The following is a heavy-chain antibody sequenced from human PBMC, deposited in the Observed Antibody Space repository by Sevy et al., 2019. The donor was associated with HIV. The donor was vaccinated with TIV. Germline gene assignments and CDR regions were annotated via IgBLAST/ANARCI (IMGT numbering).Heavy chain of an antibody. Sequence: ASVKVSCKVSGYTLTQLSMHWVRQTPGKGLEWMGRFDPEDGTTIYAQKFQGRVTMTEDTSTDTAYLELRSLRSEATAVYYCATTREYYSDNSGYLDYWGRGTLVTVSS. CDR2: FDPEDGTT. V-gene: IGHV1-24*01. CDR3: ATTREYYSDNSGYLDY. D-gene: IGHD3-22*01. J-gene: IGHJ4*02. CDR1: GYTLTQLS.